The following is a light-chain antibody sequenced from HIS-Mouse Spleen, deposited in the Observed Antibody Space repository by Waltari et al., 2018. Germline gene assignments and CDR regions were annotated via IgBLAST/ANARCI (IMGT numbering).Light chain of an antibody. J-gene: IGKJ1*01. Sequence: DIQLTQSPSFLSASVGDRVTITCRASQAISSYLAWYQQKPGKAPKLLIYAAYTLQSWVPSRFSGSGSGTEFTLTISSLQPEDFATYYCQQLNSYPPTFGQGTKVEIK. CDR3: QQLNSYPPT. CDR2: AAY. CDR1: QAISSY. V-gene: IGKV1-9*01.